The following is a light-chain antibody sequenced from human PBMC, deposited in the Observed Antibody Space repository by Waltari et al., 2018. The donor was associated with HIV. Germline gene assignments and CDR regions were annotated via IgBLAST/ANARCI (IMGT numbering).Light chain of an antibody. Sequence: EIVLTQSPGTLSLFPGERATLSCRASQSVSSSYLAWYQQKPGQAPRLLIYGASSRATGIPDRFSGSGSGTDFTLTISRLEPEDFAVYYCQHYGSSPTFGQGTKVEIK. V-gene: IGKV3-20*01. J-gene: IGKJ1*01. CDR1: QSVSSSY. CDR2: GAS. CDR3: QHYGSSPT.